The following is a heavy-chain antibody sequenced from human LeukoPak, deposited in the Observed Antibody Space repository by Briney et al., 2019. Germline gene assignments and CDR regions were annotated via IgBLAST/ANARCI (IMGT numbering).Heavy chain of an antibody. CDR2: IYYSGST. D-gene: IGHD3-10*01. CDR3: ARIRGFGELSSFWFDP. J-gene: IGHJ5*02. CDR1: GGSISSYY. V-gene: IGHV4-59*01. Sequence: SETLSLTCAVSGGSISSYYWSWIRQPPGKGLEWIGYIYYSGSTNYNPSLKSRVTISVDTSKNQFSLKLSSVTAADTAVYYCARIRGFGELSSFWFDPWGQGTLVTVSS.